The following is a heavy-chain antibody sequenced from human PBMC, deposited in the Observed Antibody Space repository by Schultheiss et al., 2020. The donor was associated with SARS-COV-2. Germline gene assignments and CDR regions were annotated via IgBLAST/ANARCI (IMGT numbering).Heavy chain of an antibody. Sequence: GGSLRLSCAASGFTVSSNYMSWVRQAPGNGLEWVSLIYSGDSTYYADSVKGRFTISRDNSKNTVDLQMNSLRAEDTAVYYCVRGSDFDIWGQGTVVTVSS. J-gene: IGHJ3*02. CDR3: VRGSDFDI. CDR1: GFTVSSNY. V-gene: IGHV3-66*01. CDR2: IYSGDST.